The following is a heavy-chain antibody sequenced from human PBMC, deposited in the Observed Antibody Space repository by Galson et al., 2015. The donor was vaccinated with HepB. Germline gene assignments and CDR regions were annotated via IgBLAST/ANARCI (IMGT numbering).Heavy chain of an antibody. CDR2: INSDGSST. CDR3: AGVVVVTATLTPFDL. D-gene: IGHD2-21*02. CDR1: GFTFSSYW. J-gene: IGHJ2*01. V-gene: IGHV3-74*01. Sequence: SLRLSCAASGFTFSSYWMHWVRQAPGKGLVWVSRINSDGSSTSYADSVKGRFTISRDNAKNTLYLQMNSLRAEDTAVYYCAGVVVVTATLTPFDLWGRGTLVTVSS.